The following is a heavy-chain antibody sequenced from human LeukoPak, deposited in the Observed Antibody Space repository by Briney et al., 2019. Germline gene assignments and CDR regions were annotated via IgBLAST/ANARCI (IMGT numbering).Heavy chain of an antibody. CDR2: ISGSGGST. CDR1: GFTFSSYA. Sequence: PGGSLRLSCAASGFTFSSYAMSWVRQAPGKGLEWVSAISGSGGSTYYTDSVKGRFTISRDNSKNTLYLQMNSLRAEDTAVYYCAKGPYYYYYYMDVWGKGTTVTVSS. CDR3: AKGPYYYYYYMDV. V-gene: IGHV3-23*01. J-gene: IGHJ6*03.